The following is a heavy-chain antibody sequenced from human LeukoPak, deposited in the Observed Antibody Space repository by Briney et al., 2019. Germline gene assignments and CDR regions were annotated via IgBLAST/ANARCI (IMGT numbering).Heavy chain of an antibody. CDR2: IYHSGST. CDR3: AREGSYFDWLLPDDYYYGMDV. D-gene: IGHD3-9*01. J-gene: IGHJ6*02. V-gene: IGHV4-38-2*02. CDR1: GYSLSSGYY. Sequence: SETLSLTCTVSGYSLSSGYYWGWIRQPPGKGLEWIGSIYHSGSTYYNPSLKSRVTISVDTSKNQFPLKLSSVTAADTAVYYCAREGSYFDWLLPDDYYYGMDVWGQGTTVTVSS.